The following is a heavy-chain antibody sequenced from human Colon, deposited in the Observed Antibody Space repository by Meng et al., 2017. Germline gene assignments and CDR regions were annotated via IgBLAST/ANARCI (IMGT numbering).Heavy chain of an antibody. CDR3: GRDQGRELINH. CDR2: VYHRGDT. J-gene: IGHJ4*02. CDR1: GDSIRRYIW. Sequence: QVRLQQSGPELVQPSGTLSPTCTVSGDSIRRYIWWSWFRQPPGKGLEWIGEVYHRGDTNYNPSLKSRVDISVDKSKNQFYLSLFSVTAADTAVYYCGRDQGRELINHWGQGTLVTVSS. D-gene: IGHD1-7*01. V-gene: IGHV4-4*02.